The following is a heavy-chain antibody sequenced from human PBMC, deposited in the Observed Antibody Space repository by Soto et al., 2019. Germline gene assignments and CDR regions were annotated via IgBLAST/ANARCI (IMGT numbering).Heavy chain of an antibody. V-gene: IGHV3-74*01. Sequence: LTVACGASGFSLSSYWMHCVRQTPGKGLVWVSRINSDGSSTSYADSVNGRFTISRDNAKNTVYLKMNSLRAEDTAVYYCASPYMYSSALYFYGMYVWGQGTTVTVSS. CDR1: GFSLSSYW. CDR2: INSDGSST. J-gene: IGHJ6*02. D-gene: IGHD6-19*01. CDR3: ASPYMYSSALYFYGMYV.